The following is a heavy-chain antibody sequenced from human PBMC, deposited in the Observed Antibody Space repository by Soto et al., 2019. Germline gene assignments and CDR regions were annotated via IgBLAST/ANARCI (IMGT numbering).Heavy chain of an antibody. J-gene: IGHJ6*02. D-gene: IGHD2-15*01. V-gene: IGHV5-51*01. CDR2: IYPGDSDT. CDR1: GYSFTSYW. Sequence: GESLKISCKGSGYSFTSYWIGWVRQMPGKGLEWMGIIYPGDSDTRYSPSFQGQVTISADKSISTAYLQWSSLKASDTAMYYCARDGVVAAPGVIYYYGMDVWGQGTTVTVSS. CDR3: ARDGVVAAPGVIYYYGMDV.